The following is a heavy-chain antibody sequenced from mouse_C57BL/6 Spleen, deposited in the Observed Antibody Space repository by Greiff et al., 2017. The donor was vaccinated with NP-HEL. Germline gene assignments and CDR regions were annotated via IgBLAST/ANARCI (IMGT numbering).Heavy chain of an antibody. J-gene: IGHJ2*01. V-gene: IGHV1-15*01. CDR1: GYTFTDYE. CDR2: IDPETGGT. Sequence: VKLQESGAELVRPGASVTLSCKASGYTFTDYEMHWVKQTPVHGLEWIGAIDPETGGTAYNQKFKGKAILTADKSSSTAYMELRSLTSEDSAVYYCTRPGGSSCFDYWGQGTTLTVSS. CDR3: TRPGGSSCFDY. D-gene: IGHD1-1*01.